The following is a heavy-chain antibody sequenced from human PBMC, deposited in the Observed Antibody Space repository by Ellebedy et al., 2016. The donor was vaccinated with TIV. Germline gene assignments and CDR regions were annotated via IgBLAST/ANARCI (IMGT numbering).Heavy chain of an antibody. Sequence: ASVKVSXKSSAETYPTLYVQWVRQAPGQGFEWMGWIRRDNGETRYAQKFQGRVTMTRDTSISTAYMELSRLRSDDTAVYYCAPLPPHTSYVFDIWGQGTMVTVSS. V-gene: IGHV1-2*02. D-gene: IGHD2-21*02. CDR3: APLPPHTSYVFDI. J-gene: IGHJ3*02. CDR1: AETYPTLY. CDR2: IRRDNGET.